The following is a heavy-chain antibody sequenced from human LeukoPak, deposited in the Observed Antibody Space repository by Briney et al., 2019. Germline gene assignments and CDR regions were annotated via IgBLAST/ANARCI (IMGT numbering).Heavy chain of an antibody. D-gene: IGHD6-19*01. CDR3: ARESSGWRAFDI. CDR2: INHSGST. CDR1: GGSFSGYY. Sequence: PSETLSLTCAVYGGSFSGYYWSWIRQPPGKGLECIGEINHSGSTNYNPSLKSRVTISADTSKNQFSLKLSSVTAADTAVYYCARESSGWRAFDIWGQGTMVTVSS. J-gene: IGHJ3*02. V-gene: IGHV4-34*01.